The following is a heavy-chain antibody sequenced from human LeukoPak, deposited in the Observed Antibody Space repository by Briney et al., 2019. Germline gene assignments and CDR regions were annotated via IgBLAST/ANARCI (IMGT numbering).Heavy chain of an antibody. CDR2: IKSKTDGGTT. CDR3: TTDRRVSTYYYYYMDV. CDR1: GFTFSNAW. Sequence: PGGSLRLSCAASGFTFSNAWMSWVCQAPGKGLEWVGRIKSKTDGGTTDYAAPVKGRFTISRDDSKNTLYLQMNSLKTEDTAVYYCTTDRRVSTYYYYYMDVWGKGTTVTVSS. J-gene: IGHJ6*03. V-gene: IGHV3-15*01. D-gene: IGHD6-13*01.